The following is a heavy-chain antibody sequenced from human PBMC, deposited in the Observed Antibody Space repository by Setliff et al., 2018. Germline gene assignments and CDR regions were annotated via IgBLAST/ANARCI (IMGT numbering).Heavy chain of an antibody. CDR2: ISSANNYL. V-gene: IGHV3-21*04. D-gene: IGHD5-18*01. CDR3: ATTRAWIPVLDS. CDR1: GFAFASHN. J-gene: IGHJ4*02. Sequence: PGGSLRLSCAASGFAFASHNMLWVRQAPGKGLEWVAAISSANNYLVYADSVKGRFTISRDNAKNSVYLQMNSLRAEDTAIYYCATTRAWIPVLDSCGQGTLVTVSS.